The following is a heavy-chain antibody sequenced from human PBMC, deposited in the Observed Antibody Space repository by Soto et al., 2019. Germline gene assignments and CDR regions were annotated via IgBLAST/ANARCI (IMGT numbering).Heavy chain of an antibody. CDR2: INHSGST. Sequence: SETLSLTCAVYGGSFSGYYWSWIRQPPGKGLEWIGEINHSGSTNYNPSLKSRVTISVDTSKNQFSLKLSSVTAADTAVYYCARDVLLWFGEPSNWFDPWGQGTLVTVSS. J-gene: IGHJ5*02. CDR3: ARDVLLWFGEPSNWFDP. D-gene: IGHD3-10*01. V-gene: IGHV4-34*01. CDR1: GGSFSGYY.